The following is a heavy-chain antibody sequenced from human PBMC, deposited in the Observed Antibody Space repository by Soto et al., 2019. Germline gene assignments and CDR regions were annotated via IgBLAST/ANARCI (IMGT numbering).Heavy chain of an antibody. J-gene: IGHJ4*02. Sequence: PGGSLRLSCAASGFTFSSYAMSWVRQAPGKGLEWVSAISGSGGSTYYADSVKGRFTISRDNSKNTLYLQMNSLRAEDTAVYYCAKNVDDILTAEDPYYFDYWGQGTLVTVSS. CDR1: GFTFSSYA. CDR3: AKNVDDILTAEDPYYFDY. CDR2: ISGSGGST. V-gene: IGHV3-23*01. D-gene: IGHD3-9*01.